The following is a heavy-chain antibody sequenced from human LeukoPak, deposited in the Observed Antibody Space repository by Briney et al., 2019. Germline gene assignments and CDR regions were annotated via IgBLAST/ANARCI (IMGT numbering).Heavy chain of an antibody. J-gene: IGHJ6*02. CDR1: GFTFGDYA. Sequence: PGGSLRLSCTTSGFTFGDYAMNWVRQTPGKGLEWVSSISSSSSYIYYADSVKGRLTISRDNAKNSLYLQMNSLRAEDTAVYYCARDPTPRYCSGGSCYTHYGMDVWGQGTTVTVSS. CDR3: ARDPTPRYCSGGSCYTHYGMDV. D-gene: IGHD2-15*01. V-gene: IGHV3-21*01. CDR2: ISSSSSYI.